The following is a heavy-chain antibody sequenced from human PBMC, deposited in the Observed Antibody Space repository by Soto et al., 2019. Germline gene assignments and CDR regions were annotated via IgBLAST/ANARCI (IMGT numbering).Heavy chain of an antibody. J-gene: IGHJ4*02. V-gene: IGHV3-23*01. D-gene: IGHD2-8*01. Sequence: LGGSLRLSCAASGFTFNSYAMSWVRQAPGKGLEWVSVISGSGGSRYYADSVKGRFTISRDNSKNTLYLQMNSLRAEDTAVYYCAKAGYCTNGVCYLYYFDYWGQGTLVTVSS. CDR1: GFTFNSYA. CDR3: AKAGYCTNGVCYLYYFDY. CDR2: ISGSGGSR.